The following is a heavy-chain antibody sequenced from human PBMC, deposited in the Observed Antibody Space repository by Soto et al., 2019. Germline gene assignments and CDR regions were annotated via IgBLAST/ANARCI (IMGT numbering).Heavy chain of an antibody. CDR3: AREARGGGYESDY. Sequence: SETLSLTCTVSGGSISSYYWSWIRQPPGKGLEWIGYIYYSGSTNYNPSLKSRVTISVDTSKNQFSLKLSSVTAADTAVYYCAREARGGGYESDYWGQGTLVTVSS. J-gene: IGHJ4*02. D-gene: IGHD5-12*01. CDR1: GGSISSYY. V-gene: IGHV4-59*01. CDR2: IYYSGST.